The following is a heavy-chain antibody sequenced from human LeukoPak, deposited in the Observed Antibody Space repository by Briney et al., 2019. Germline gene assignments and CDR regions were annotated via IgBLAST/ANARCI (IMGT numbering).Heavy chain of an antibody. V-gene: IGHV4-34*01. D-gene: IGHD3-10*01. Sequence: SETLSLTCAVYGGSFSGYYWSWIRQPPGKGLEWIGEINHSGGTNYNPSLKSRVTISVDTSKNQFSLKLSSVTAADTAVYYCARGPLWFGELLGKRYFDYWGQGTLVTVSS. CDR2: INHSGGT. J-gene: IGHJ4*02. CDR3: ARGPLWFGELLGKRYFDY. CDR1: GGSFSGYY.